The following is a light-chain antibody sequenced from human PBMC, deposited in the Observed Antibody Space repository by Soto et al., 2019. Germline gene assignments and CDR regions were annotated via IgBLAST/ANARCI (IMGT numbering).Light chain of an antibody. J-gene: IGLJ7*01. Sequence: QLVLTQSPSASASLGASVKLTCTLSSGHSNYAIAWHQQQPETGPRYLMKVNSGGSHIKGDGIPDRFSGSSSGAERYLFISSLQSEDEADYYCQTWGTGIGSFVFGGGTQLTVL. CDR2: VNSGGSH. CDR1: SGHSNYA. CDR3: QTWGTGIGSFV. V-gene: IGLV4-69*01.